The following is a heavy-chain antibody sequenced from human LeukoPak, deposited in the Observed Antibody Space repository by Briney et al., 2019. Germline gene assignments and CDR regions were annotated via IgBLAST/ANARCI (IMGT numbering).Heavy chain of an antibody. Sequence: PSETLSLTCTVSGGSISSSSYYWGWIRQPPGEGLEWIGYMYYKGSAYYNPSLSSRVTISLDTSKNQFSLRLSSVTAADTAVYYCARTSGYCDGATCDHSVGYWGQGTLVTVSS. CDR3: ARTSGYCDGATCDHSVGY. V-gene: IGHV4-30-4*08. CDR2: MYYKGSA. J-gene: IGHJ4*02. D-gene: IGHD2-21*01. CDR1: GGSISSSSYY.